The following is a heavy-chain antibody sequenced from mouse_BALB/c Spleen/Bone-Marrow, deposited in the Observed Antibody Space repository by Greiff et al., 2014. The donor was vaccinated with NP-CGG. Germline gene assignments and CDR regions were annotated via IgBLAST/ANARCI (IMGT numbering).Heavy chain of an antibody. V-gene: IGHV1-54*01. D-gene: IGHD4-1*01. CDR2: INPGSGGT. CDR3: ARCLTGTSAMDY. Sequence: VKLMESGAELVRPGTSVKVSCKASGYAFTNYLIEWVKQRPGQGLEWIGVINPGSGGTNYNEKFKAKATLTADKSSSTAYMQLSSLTSGDSAVYFCARCLTGTSAMDYWGQGTSVTVSS. J-gene: IGHJ4*01. CDR1: GYAFTNYL.